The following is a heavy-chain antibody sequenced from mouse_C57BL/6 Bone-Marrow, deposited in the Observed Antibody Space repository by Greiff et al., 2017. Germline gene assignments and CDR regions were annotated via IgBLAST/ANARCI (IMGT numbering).Heavy chain of an antibody. Sequence: QVQLQQPGAELVMPGASVKLSCKASGYTFTSYWMHWVKQRPGQGLEWIGEIDPSDSYTNYNQKFKGKSTLTVDKSSSTAYMQLSSLTSEDSAVYYGARRGDGNYTWFAYWGQGTLVTVSA. CDR2: IDPSDSYT. J-gene: IGHJ3*01. D-gene: IGHD2-1*01. CDR1: GYTFTSYW. CDR3: ARRGDGNYTWFAY. V-gene: IGHV1-69*01.